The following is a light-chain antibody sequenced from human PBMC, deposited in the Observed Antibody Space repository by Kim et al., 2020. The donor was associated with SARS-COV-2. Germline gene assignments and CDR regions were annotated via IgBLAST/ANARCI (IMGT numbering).Light chain of an antibody. J-gene: IGLJ2*01. CDR3: QAWDSSTAV. CDR1: KLGDKY. CDR2: QDN. Sequence: SVSPGQTASITCSGDKLGDKYACWYQQKPSQSPVLVIYQDNKRPSGIPERFSGSNSGNTATLTISGTQAMDEADYYCQAWDSSTAVFGGGTQLTVL. V-gene: IGLV3-1*01.